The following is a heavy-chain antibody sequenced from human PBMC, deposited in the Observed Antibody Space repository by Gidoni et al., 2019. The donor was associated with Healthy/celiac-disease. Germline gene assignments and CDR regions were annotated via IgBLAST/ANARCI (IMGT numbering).Heavy chain of an antibody. Sequence: EVQLLESGGGLVQPGGSLRLSCAASGFTFSSYAMSWVRQAPGKGLEWVSAISGSGGSTYYADSVKGRFTISRDNSKNTLYLQMNSLRAEDTAVYYCAKGVLAVGATTFGYYYYGMDVWGQGTTVTVSS. CDR2: ISGSGGST. J-gene: IGHJ6*02. CDR3: AKGVLAVGATTFGYYYYGMDV. CDR1: GFTFSSYA. D-gene: IGHD1-26*01. V-gene: IGHV3-23*01.